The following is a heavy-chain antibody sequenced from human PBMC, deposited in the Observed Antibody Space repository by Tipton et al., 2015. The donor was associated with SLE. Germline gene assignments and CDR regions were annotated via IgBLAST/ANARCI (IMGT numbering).Heavy chain of an antibody. J-gene: IGHJ3*02. CDR3: ACESKGVAGRDAFDI. D-gene: IGHD6-13*01. Sequence: GSLRLSCAASGFTFRTYVIHWVRQAPGKGLEWVALIWSDGSNKYYADSVKGRFTISRDNSNNAQYLQLNSLRAEDTAVYYCACESKGVAGRDAFDIWGQGTMVTVSS. V-gene: IGHV3-30*02. CDR1: GFTFRTYV. CDR2: IWSDGSNK.